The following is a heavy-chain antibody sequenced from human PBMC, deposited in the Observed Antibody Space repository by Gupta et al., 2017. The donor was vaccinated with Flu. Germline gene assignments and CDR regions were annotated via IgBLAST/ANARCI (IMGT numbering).Heavy chain of an antibody. CDR3: ARGLSSGWYFY. CDR1: GGSVSSGSYY. V-gene: IGHV4-61*01. J-gene: IGHJ4*02. CDR2: IYYSGST. Sequence: QVQLQESGPGLVKPSETLSLTCTVSGGSVSSGSYYWSWIRQPPGKGLEWIGYIYYSGSTNYNPSLKSRVTISVDTSKNQFSLKLSSVTAADTAVYYCARGLSSGWYFYWGQGTLVTVSS. D-gene: IGHD6-19*01.